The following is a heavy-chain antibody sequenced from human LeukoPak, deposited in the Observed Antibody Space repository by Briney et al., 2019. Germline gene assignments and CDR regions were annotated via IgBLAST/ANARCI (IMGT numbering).Heavy chain of an antibody. CDR2: ISGSGGRT. CDR1: GFTFSSYG. V-gene: IGHV3-23*01. CDR3: VKASVLDYYDSSGYYNPNSFDD. Sequence: GGSLRLSCAASGFTFSSYGMNWVRQAPGKGLEWASGISGSGGRTYHADSVKGRFTISRDNPKNTLNLRMNSLRAEDTAVYYCVKASVLDYYDSSGYYNPNSFDDWGQGTLVTVSS. D-gene: IGHD3-22*01. J-gene: IGHJ4*02.